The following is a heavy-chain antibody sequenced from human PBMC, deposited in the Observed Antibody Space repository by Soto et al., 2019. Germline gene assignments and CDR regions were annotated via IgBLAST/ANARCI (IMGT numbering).Heavy chain of an antibody. CDR1: GFPFSSDA. CDR3: AKVHGSGSYNNFTAY. J-gene: IGHJ4*02. Sequence: PGGSLRLSCAVSGFPFSSDAMTWVRQAPGKGLEWVSLISGSGGSTYYADSVKGRFTISRDNSRDTLYLQMNSLRAEDTAVYYCAKVHGSGSYNNFTAYWGPGTLVPVSS. CDR2: ISGSGGST. D-gene: IGHD3-10*01. V-gene: IGHV3-23*01.